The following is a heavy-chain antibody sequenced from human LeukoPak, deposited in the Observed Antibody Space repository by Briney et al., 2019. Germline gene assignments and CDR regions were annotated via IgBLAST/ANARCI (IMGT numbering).Heavy chain of an antibody. CDR3: AREYTAMAYDY. D-gene: IGHD5-18*01. J-gene: IGHJ4*02. Sequence: GGSLRLSCAASGFTFSSYSMNWVRQAPGKGLEWVSSISSSSSYIYYADSVKGRFTISRDNAKNSLFLQMNNLRVDDSGVYYCAREYTAMAYDYWGQGNLVTVSS. CDR1: GFTFSSYS. CDR2: ISSSSSYI. V-gene: IGHV3-21*01.